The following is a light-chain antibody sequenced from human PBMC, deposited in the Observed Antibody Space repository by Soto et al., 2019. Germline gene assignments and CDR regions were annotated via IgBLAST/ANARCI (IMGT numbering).Light chain of an antibody. Sequence: EIVLTQSPGTLSLSPGERATLSCRASQSFSNNYLAWYQQKPGQAPRLLIYGASSRATGIPDRFSGSGSGTDFTLTISRLEPEDFALYYCQQYRDSRTFGQGTKVDIK. J-gene: IGKJ1*01. CDR2: GAS. CDR1: QSFSNNY. CDR3: QQYRDSRT. V-gene: IGKV3-20*01.